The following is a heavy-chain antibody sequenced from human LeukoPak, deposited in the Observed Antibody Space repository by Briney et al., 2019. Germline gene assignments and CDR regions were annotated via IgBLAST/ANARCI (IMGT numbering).Heavy chain of an antibody. V-gene: IGHV7-4-1*02. CDR3: ARSRGRAAAGTVNWFDP. J-gene: IGHJ5*02. CDR1: GYTFTSYG. D-gene: IGHD6-13*01. CDR2: INTNTGNP. Sequence: ASVKVSCKASGYTFTSYGISWVRQAPGQGLEWMGWINTNTGNPTYAQGFTGRFVFSLDTSVSTAYLQISSLKAEDTAVYYCARSRGRAAAGTVNWFDPWGQGTLVTVSS.